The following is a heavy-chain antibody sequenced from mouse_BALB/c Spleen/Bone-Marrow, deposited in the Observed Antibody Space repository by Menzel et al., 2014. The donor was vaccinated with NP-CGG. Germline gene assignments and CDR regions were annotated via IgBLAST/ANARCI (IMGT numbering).Heavy chain of an antibody. J-gene: IGHJ4*01. Sequence: QVQLQQSGPELVKPGASVRISCKASGYTFTSYYIHWVKQRPGQGLEWIGWIYPGDFNTKYNEKFKGKATLTADKSSSTAYMQLSSLTSEDSAVYFCTRKSQRAYDSMSYWGPGTSVTVSS. D-gene: IGHD2-4*01. CDR3: TRKSQRAYDSMSY. V-gene: IGHV1S56*01. CDR1: GYTFTSYY. CDR2: IYPGDFNT.